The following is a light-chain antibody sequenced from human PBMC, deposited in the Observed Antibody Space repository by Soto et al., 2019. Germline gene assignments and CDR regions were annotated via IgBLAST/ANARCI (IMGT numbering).Light chain of an antibody. CDR2: GAS. J-gene: IGKJ2*01. Sequence: EIVLTQSPGTLSLSPGERATLSCRASQSVSSSYLAWYQQKPGQAPRLLIYGASSRATGIPDRFSGSGSVTDFPLTISRLEPEDFAVYYCQQCGSSPPYTFGQGTKLEI. CDR3: QQCGSSPPYT. CDR1: QSVSSSY. V-gene: IGKV3-20*01.